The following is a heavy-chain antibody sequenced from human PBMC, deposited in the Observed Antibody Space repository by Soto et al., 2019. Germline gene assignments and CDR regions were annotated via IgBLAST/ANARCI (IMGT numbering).Heavy chain of an antibody. Sequence: GAAVKVSCKASRGTFSNYVVNWVRQAPGQGLEWMGRIIPISGAANYEQKFQGRVTITADKSTSTSYMELSSLRSEDTAVYYCARDMTRTVVPYFDFWGQGTLVTVSS. CDR3: ARDMTRTVVPYFDF. V-gene: IGHV1-69*06. CDR1: RGTFSNYV. J-gene: IGHJ4*02. CDR2: IIPISGAA. D-gene: IGHD1-7*01.